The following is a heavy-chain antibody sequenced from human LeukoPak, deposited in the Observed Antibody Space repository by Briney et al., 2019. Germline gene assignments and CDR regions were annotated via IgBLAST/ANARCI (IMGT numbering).Heavy chain of an antibody. Sequence: GGSLRLSCAASGFTFSSYWMSWVRQAPGKGLEWVANIKQDGSEKYYVDSVKGRFTISRDNAKNSLYLQMNSLRAEDTAVYYCAKDGGSGSLDAFDIWGQGTMVTVSS. CDR2: IKQDGSEK. J-gene: IGHJ3*02. CDR3: AKDGGSGSLDAFDI. D-gene: IGHD3-10*01. CDR1: GFTFSSYW. V-gene: IGHV3-7*01.